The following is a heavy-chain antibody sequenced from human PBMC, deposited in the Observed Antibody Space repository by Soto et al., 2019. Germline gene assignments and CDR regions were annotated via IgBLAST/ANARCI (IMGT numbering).Heavy chain of an antibody. J-gene: IGHJ4*02. V-gene: IGHV4-34*01. Sequence: SETLSLTCAVYGGSFISYHWSWIRQTPGKGLEWIGEINHLTTTDYNPSLKSRVIISLDTPKNQFSLKLSSVTAADTAVYYCARGYDTALAPIFWGQGILVTVSS. D-gene: IGHD5-18*01. CDR2: INHLTTT. CDR3: ARGYDTALAPIF. CDR1: GGSFISYH.